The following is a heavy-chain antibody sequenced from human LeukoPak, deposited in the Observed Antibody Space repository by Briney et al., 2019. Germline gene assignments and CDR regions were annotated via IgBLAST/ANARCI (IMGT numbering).Heavy chain of an antibody. CDR1: GYTFTSYY. CDR2: INPGGGST. V-gene: IGHV1-46*01. J-gene: IGHJ4*02. Sequence: ASVTVPCKASGYTFTSYYMHWVRQAPGQGLEWMGIINPGGGSTSYAQKFQGRVTMTRDTSTSTVYMELSSLRSEDTAVYYCARVSVAGTWGIRSPQDYWGQGTLVTVSS. D-gene: IGHD6-19*01. CDR3: ARVSVAGTWGIRSPQDY.